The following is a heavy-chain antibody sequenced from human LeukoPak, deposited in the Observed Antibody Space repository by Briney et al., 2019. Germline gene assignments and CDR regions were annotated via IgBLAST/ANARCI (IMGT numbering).Heavy chain of an antibody. CDR3: ARDHYYDSSENYYYYYMDV. J-gene: IGHJ6*03. V-gene: IGHV1-2*02. CDR1: GYTFTGYY. CDR2: INPNSGGT. Sequence: ASVKVSCKASGYTFTGYYMHWVRQAPGQGLVWMGWINPNSGGTNYAQKFQGRVTMTRDTSISTAYMELSRLRSDDTAVYYCARDHYYDSSENYYYYYMDVWGKGTTVTVSS. D-gene: IGHD3-22*01.